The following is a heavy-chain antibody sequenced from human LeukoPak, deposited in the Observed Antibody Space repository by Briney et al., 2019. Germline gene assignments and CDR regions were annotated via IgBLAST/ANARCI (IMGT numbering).Heavy chain of an antibody. V-gene: IGHV1-2*02. J-gene: IGHJ4*02. CDR1: GYTFTGYY. CDR2: INPNSGGT. Sequence: TSVKVSCKASGYTFTGYYMHWVRQAPGQGLEWMGWINPNSGGTNYAQKFQGRVTMTRDTSISTAYMELSRLRSDDTAVCYCARDLSSSGYFSSPDYWGQGTLVTVSS. D-gene: IGHD3-22*01. CDR3: ARDLSSSGYFSSPDY.